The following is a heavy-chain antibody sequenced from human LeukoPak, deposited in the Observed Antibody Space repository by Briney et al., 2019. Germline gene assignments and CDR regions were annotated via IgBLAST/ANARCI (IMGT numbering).Heavy chain of an antibody. CDR1: GGSISSYY. D-gene: IGHD4-17*01. CDR3: AGGGARDYGDYAFDY. J-gene: IGHJ4*02. Sequence: SETLSLTCTVSGGSISSYYWSWIRQPPGKGLEWIGYIYYSGSTNYNPSLKSRVTISVDTSKNQFSLKLSSVTAADTAVYYRAGGGARDYGDYAFDYWGREPLVTVSS. V-gene: IGHV4-59*01. CDR2: IYYSGST.